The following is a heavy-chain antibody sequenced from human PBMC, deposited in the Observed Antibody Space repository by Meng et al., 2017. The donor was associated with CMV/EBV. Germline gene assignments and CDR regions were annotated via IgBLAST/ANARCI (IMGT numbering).Heavy chain of an antibody. J-gene: IGHJ4*02. CDR2: INPNSGGT. V-gene: IGHV1-2*02. Sequence: ASVKVSCKASGYTFTGYYMHWVRQAPGQGLEGMGWINPNSGGTNYAQQFQGRVTMTRDTSISTAYMELSRLRSDDTAVYYCARGNLRREQQLGYWGQGTLVTVSS. CDR1: GYTFTGYY. CDR3: ARGNLRREQQLGY. D-gene: IGHD6-13*01.